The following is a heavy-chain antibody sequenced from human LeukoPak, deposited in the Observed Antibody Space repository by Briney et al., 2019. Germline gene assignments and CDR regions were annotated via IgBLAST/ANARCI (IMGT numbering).Heavy chain of an antibody. V-gene: IGHV3-53*01. CDR1: GVTVGTNS. CDR3: ARRFSYEAISS. Sequence: PVGSLRLSCAAPGVTVGTNSMSSAPQSPRKGLERVSDTFSGGSTYNADSVNGRFSVTRDNSRNTLFLQMNNLRDEDTALYFCARRFSYEAISSWGQGTLVTVSS. D-gene: IGHD5-18*01. J-gene: IGHJ5*02. CDR2: TFSGGST.